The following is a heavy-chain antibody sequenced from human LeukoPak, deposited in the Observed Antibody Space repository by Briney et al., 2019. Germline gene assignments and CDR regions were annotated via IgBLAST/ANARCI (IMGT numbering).Heavy chain of an antibody. CDR2: IYSGGST. CDR3: ARGGSSSWYELDY. V-gene: IGHV3-53*01. Sequence: PGGSLRLSCAASGFTVSSNYMSWVRQAPGKGLEWVSVIYSGGSTYYADSVKGRFTISRDNSKNTLYLQMNSLRAEDTAVYYCARGGSSSWYELDYWGQGTLVTVSS. D-gene: IGHD6-13*01. J-gene: IGHJ4*02. CDR1: GFTVSSNY.